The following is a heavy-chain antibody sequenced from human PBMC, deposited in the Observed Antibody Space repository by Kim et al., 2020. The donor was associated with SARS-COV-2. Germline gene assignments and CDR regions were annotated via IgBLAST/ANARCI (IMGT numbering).Heavy chain of an antibody. CDR3: ARGGGSSDWYIDY. CDR2: VNPSGST. CDR1: GGAFSSYY. Sequence: SETLSLTCGVYGGAFSSYYWSWIRQPPGKGLEWIGEVNPSGSTNYNPSLKSRVTISVDTSERQFSLRLTSVTAADTAMYYCARGGGSSDWYIDYWGQGTLVTVSS. D-gene: IGHD6-19*01. J-gene: IGHJ4*02. V-gene: IGHV4-34*01.